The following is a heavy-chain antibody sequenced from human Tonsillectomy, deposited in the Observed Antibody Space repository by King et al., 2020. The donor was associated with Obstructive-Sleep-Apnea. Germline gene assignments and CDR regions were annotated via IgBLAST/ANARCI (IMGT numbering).Heavy chain of an antibody. D-gene: IGHD3-22*01. CDR2: IYHSGST. CDR3: ARDLEYYYDSSGYSFNWFDP. CDR1: GGSISSSNW. Sequence: VQLQESGPGLVKPSGTLSLTCAVSGGSISSSNWWSWVRQPPGKGLEWIGEIYHSGSTNYNPSLKSRVTISVDKSKNQFSLKLSSVTAADTAVYYCARDLEYYYDSSGYSFNWFDPWGKGTLVTVSS. V-gene: IGHV4-4*02. J-gene: IGHJ5*02.